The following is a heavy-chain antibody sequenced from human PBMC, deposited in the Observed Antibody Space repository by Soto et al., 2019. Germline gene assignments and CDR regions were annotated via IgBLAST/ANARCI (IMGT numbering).Heavy chain of an antibody. CDR3: AASIFYYGMDV. CDR2: IYPGDSDT. CDR1: GYTFTNYW. J-gene: IGHJ6*01. Sequence: PGASLKISCKASGYTFTNYWIGWVRQMPGKGLEWMGIIYPGDSDTKYNPSFQGQVTIAANKSITTTYLRWTSLKASDTAIYYCAASIFYYGMDVWGQGTSVTVCS. V-gene: IGHV5-51*01.